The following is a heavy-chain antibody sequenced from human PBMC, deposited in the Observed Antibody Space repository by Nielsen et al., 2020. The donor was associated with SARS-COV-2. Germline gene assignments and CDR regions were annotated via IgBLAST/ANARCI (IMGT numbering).Heavy chain of an antibody. V-gene: IGHV3-74*01. Sequence: GESLKISCAASAFTFSNYAVHWVRQAPGKGLVWVSRIGSDESITNYVDSVKGRFTISRDNAKNTLYLQMNSLRAEDTAVYYCAREMGGSSRHFDYWGQGTLVTVSS. CDR3: AREMGGSSRHFDY. CDR1: AFTFSNYA. J-gene: IGHJ4*02. CDR2: IGSDESIT. D-gene: IGHD6-13*01.